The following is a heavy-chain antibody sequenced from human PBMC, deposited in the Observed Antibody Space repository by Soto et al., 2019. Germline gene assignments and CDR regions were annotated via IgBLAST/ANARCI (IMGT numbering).Heavy chain of an antibody. CDR3: ARDRAAGTSA. V-gene: IGHV4-4*02. D-gene: IGHD6-13*01. Sequence: PSETVCGPCALSGCSLSGSNRFTWVRPPPGKGLEWIGEIYHSGSTNYNPSLKSRVTISVDKSKNQFSLKLSSVTAADTAVYYCARDRAAGTSAWGQGTLVNV. J-gene: IGHJ5*02. CDR1: GCSLSGSNR. CDR2: IYHSGST.